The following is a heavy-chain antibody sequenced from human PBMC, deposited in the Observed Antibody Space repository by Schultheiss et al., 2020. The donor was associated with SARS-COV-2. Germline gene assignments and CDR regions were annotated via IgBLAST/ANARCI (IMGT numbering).Heavy chain of an antibody. V-gene: IGHV4-61*08. Sequence: SETLSLTCTVSGGSISSGGYSWSWIRQPPGKGLEWIGYIYYSGSTNYNPSLKSRVTISVDTSKNQFSLKLSSVTAADTAVYYCARGLRWSGYYFDYWGQGTLVTVSS. CDR2: IYYSGST. CDR3: ARGLRWSGYYFDY. CDR1: GGSISSGGYS. J-gene: IGHJ4*02. D-gene: IGHD3-3*01.